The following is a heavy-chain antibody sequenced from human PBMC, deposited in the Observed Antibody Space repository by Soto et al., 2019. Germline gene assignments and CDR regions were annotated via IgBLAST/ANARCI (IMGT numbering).Heavy chain of an antibody. J-gene: IGHJ6*02. CDR1: GFIFSSYE. CDR3: ASLLTTVNYNAKYGMDV. Sequence: GGSLRLSCTASGFIFSSYEMNWVRQAPGKGLEWLSYVSTSGTIKNYADSVKGRFTISRDNAKNSLYLQMHSLRAEDTAVYYCASLLTTVNYNAKYGMDVWGQGTPVTSP. D-gene: IGHD3-10*01. V-gene: IGHV3-48*03. CDR2: VSTSGTIK.